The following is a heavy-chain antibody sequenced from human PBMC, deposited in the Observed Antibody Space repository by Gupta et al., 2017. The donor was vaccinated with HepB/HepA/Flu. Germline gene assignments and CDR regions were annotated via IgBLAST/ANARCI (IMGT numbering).Heavy chain of an antibody. D-gene: IGHD3-3*01. Sequence: EMQLVDAGGGLVKPGGSLRVSCSASGFTFSDGWLAWVRQAPGKELEGVGRIKSKSFGGTTDDAAPVKGRFIISREDAKRTVYLQMDRLEQEYTALYYWLATDEWRISLFGGGEGTLFTVSS. J-gene: IGHJ4*02. V-gene: IGHV3-15*01. CDR2: IKSKSFGGTT. CDR3: LATDEWRISLFG. CDR1: GFTFSDGW.